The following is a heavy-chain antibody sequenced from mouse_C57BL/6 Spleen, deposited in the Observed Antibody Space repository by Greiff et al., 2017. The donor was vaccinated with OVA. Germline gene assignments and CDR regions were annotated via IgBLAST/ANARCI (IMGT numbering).Heavy chain of an antibody. CDR3: AREATVVASRYAMDY. V-gene: IGHV5-6*01. D-gene: IGHD1-1*01. Sequence: EVKLMESGGDLVKPGGSLKLSCAASGFTFSSYGMSWVRQTPDKRLEWVATISSGGSYTYYPDSVKGRFTISRDNAKNTLYLQMSSLKSEDTAMYYCAREATVVASRYAMDYWGQGTSVTVSS. CDR2: ISSGGSYT. J-gene: IGHJ4*01. CDR1: GFTFSSYG.